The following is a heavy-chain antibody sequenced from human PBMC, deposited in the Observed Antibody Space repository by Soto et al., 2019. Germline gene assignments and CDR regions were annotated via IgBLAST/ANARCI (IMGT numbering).Heavy chain of an antibody. J-gene: IGHJ4*02. CDR3: ATSIAAAGTQADFDY. D-gene: IGHD6-13*01. V-gene: IGHV1-8*01. CDR1: GYTFTSYD. Sequence: ASVKVSCKASGYTFTSYDINWVRQATGQGLEWMGWMNPNSGNTGYAQKFQGRVTMTRNTSISTAYMELSSLRSEDTAVYYCATSIAAAGTQADFDYWGQGTLVTVSS. CDR2: MNPNSGNT.